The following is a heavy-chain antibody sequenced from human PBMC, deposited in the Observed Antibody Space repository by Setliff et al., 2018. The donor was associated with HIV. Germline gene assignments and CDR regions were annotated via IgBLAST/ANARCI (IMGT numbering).Heavy chain of an antibody. Sequence: SETLSLTCTVSGGSTSNEYWSWIRQPPGKGLEWIGYIYDSGSPKYNPSLKSRVTMSVDTSKNQISLKLSSVTAADTAVYFCARGGAVSADFDSWGQGTLVTVSS. CDR3: ARGGAVSADFDS. D-gene: IGHD3-16*01. CDR2: IYDSGSP. J-gene: IGHJ5*01. V-gene: IGHV4-59*12. CDR1: GGSTSNEY.